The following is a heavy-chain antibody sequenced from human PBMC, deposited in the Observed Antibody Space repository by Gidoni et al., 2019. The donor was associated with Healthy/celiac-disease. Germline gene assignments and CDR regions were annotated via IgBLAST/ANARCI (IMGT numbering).Heavy chain of an antibody. D-gene: IGHD6-19*01. J-gene: IGHJ4*02. Sequence: TANYAQKFQGRVTITADESTSTAYMELSSLRSEDTAVYYCARGGGGWYADYWGQGTLVTVSS. CDR3: ARGGGGWYADY. V-gene: IGHV1-69*01. CDR2: TA.